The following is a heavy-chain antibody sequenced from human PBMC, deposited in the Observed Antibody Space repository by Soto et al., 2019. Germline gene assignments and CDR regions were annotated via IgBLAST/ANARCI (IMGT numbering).Heavy chain of an antibody. CDR1: GGSISSGGYY. V-gene: IGHV4-31*03. D-gene: IGHD3-22*01. CDR3: AIRGYDSSVPFDY. CDR2: IYYSGST. Sequence: SETLSLTCTVSGGSISSGGYYWSWIRQHPGKGLEWIGYIYYSGSTYYNPSLKSRVTISVDTSKNQFSLKLSSVTAADTAVYYCAIRGYDSSVPFDYWGQGTLVTVSS. J-gene: IGHJ4*02.